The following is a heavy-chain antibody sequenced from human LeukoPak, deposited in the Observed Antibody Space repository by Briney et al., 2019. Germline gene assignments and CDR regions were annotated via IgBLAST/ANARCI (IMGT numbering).Heavy chain of an antibody. J-gene: IGHJ4*02. V-gene: IGHV4-59*08. CDR3: ARSYDTNDRQRFDY. CDR1: GASIRSYY. D-gene: IGHD3-22*01. Sequence: SETLSLTCTVPGASIRSYYWSWIRQPPGKGLGWIAYMYYSESPNYNPSLKSRATMSGDTSRNQFSLKLNSVTAADTAVYYCARSYDTNDRQRFDYWGQGILVTVSP. CDR2: MYYSESP.